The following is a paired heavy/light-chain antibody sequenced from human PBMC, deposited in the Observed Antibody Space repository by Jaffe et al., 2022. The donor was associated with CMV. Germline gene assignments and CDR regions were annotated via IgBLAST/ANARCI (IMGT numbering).Light chain of an antibody. J-gene: IGLJ3*02. Sequence: QSALTQPASVSGSPGQSITISCTGTSSDVGVYNYVSWYQQHPGKAPKLLIYDVSDRPSGVSNRFSGSKSGNTASLTISGLQAEDEADYYCNSYTGSSALNWVFGGGTKLTVL. CDR3: NSYTGSSALNWV. CDR1: SSDVGVYNY. CDR2: DVS. V-gene: IGLV2-14*03.
Heavy chain of an antibody. Sequence: QVQLVQSGAEVKKPGSSVRVSCKASGGSFSNYAISWVRQAPGQGLEWMGRITPIFDIVHYAQKLQGRVTITADKSTSTGYMELSSLRSEDTAVYYCAREKYAYNYDSSGYSGAFNIWGQGTMVTVSS. J-gene: IGHJ3*02. D-gene: IGHD3-22*01. CDR2: ITPIFDIV. CDR1: GGSFSNYA. V-gene: IGHV1-69*09. CDR3: AREKYAYNYDSSGYSGAFNI.